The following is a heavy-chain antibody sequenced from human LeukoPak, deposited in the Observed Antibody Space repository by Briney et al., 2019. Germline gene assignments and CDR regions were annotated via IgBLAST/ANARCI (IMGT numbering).Heavy chain of an antibody. CDR2: FCGSADGT. CDR3: AKDLSLNYDILTPLGGYFDS. CDR1: GFTFSTYG. V-gene: IGHV3-23*01. Sequence: GGSVRLSCAASGFTFSTYGMNWVRQAPGEGLEWVLGFCGSADGTYYADSVKGRFTISRDNSKNTLYLQMNNLRVEDTALYYCAKDLSLNYDILTPLGGYFDSWGQGTLVTVSS. D-gene: IGHD3-9*01. J-gene: IGHJ4*02.